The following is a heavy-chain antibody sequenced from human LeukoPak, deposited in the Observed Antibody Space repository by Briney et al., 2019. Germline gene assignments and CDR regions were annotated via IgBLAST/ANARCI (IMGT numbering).Heavy chain of an antibody. J-gene: IGHJ4*02. D-gene: IGHD3-9*01. V-gene: IGHV4-4*02. CDR2: INNTGST. CDR3: ARVHNDILTDDSLGDKFDY. CDR1: GGSISISNW. Sequence: PSGTLSLTCAVSGGSISISNWYSWFPQPPGRGRGGIGEINNTGSTNYNPSLKSRVTISVDKSKNQVSLKLSSVTAADTAVYYCARVHNDILTDDSLGDKFDYWGQGTLVTVSS.